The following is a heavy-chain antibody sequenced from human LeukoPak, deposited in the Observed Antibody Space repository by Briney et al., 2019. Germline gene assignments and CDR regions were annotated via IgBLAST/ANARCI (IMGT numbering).Heavy chain of an antibody. V-gene: IGHV3-30*18. Sequence: GGSRRLSCAASGFTLGSYGMHWVRQAPGKGLEWVAVISYDGSNKYYADSVTGRFTICRDNSKNTLYLQMNSLRAEVTAVYYCAKGIAAAGIEYFDYWGQGTLVTVSS. CDR1: GFTLGSYG. D-gene: IGHD6-13*01. CDR2: ISYDGSNK. J-gene: IGHJ4*02. CDR3: AKGIAAAGIEYFDY.